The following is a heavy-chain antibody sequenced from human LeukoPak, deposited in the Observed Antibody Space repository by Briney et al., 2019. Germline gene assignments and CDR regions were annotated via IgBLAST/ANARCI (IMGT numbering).Heavy chain of an antibody. V-gene: IGHV3-21*01. CDR1: GFTFSSYS. CDR3: AKLLWFGELFDYHYMDV. CDR2: ISSSSSYI. J-gene: IGHJ6*03. D-gene: IGHD3-10*01. Sequence: GGSLRLSCAASGFTFSSYSMNWVRQAPGKGLEWVSSISSSSSYIYYADSVKGRFTVSRDNAKNSLYLQMNNLRAEDTAVYYCAKLLWFGELFDYHYMDVWGKGITVTISS.